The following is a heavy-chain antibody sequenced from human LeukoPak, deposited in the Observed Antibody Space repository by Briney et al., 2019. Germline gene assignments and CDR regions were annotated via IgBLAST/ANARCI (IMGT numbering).Heavy chain of an antibody. Sequence: GGSLRLSCAASGFTFSSYAMHWVRQAPGKGLEWVAVISYDGSNKYYADSVKGRFTISRDNSKNTLYLQMNSLRAEDTAVYYCASSPRGYTSPFDYWGQGILVTDSS. CDR2: ISYDGSNK. CDR1: GFTFSSYA. CDR3: ASSPRGYTSPFDY. J-gene: IGHJ4*02. V-gene: IGHV3-30-3*01. D-gene: IGHD6-13*01.